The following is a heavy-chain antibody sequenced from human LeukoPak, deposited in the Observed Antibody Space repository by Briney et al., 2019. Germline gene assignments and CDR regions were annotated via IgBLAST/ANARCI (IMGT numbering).Heavy chain of an antibody. J-gene: IGHJ4*02. CDR2: ISSSSNMI. V-gene: IGHV3-48*04. CDR3: ATASGGWYRYYFDS. D-gene: IGHD6-13*01. CDR1: GFTFSTYA. Sequence: GGSLRLSCAASGFTFSTYAMSWVRQAPGKGLEWLSYISSSSNMIFYAESVKGRFTISRDNAKNSLYLQMNSLGAEDTAIYYCATASGGWYRYYFDSWGQGILVTVSS.